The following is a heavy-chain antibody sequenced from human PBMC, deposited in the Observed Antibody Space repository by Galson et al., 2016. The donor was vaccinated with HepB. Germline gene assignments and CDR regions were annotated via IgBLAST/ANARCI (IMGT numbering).Heavy chain of an antibody. Sequence: SLRLSCAASGFTVSYNYMSWVRQAPGKGLECVSVIYAGGNTYYADSVKGRFTISRDNSKSTVYLQMNSLRAEDTAVYYCTRHLVPIVIRTYGLDVWGQGTTVTVSS. V-gene: IGHV3-66*04. CDR3: TRHLVPIVIRTYGLDV. J-gene: IGHJ6*02. CDR2: IYAGGNT. D-gene: IGHD2-2*02. CDR1: GFTVSYNY.